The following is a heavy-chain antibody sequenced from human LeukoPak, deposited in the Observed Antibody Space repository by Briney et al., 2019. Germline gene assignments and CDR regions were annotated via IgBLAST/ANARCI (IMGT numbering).Heavy chain of an antibody. Sequence: GGSLRLSCAASGFTFSDYYIAWIRQAPGKGLECVSYITSSGSGSAIYYADSVKGRFTISRDNAKNSLYLQMNSLGAEDTAVYYCAKDPNRIAVAGEYYFDYWGQGTLVTVSS. V-gene: IGHV3-11*01. CDR1: GFTFSDYY. J-gene: IGHJ4*02. CDR2: ITSSGSGSAI. D-gene: IGHD6-19*01. CDR3: AKDPNRIAVAGEYYFDY.